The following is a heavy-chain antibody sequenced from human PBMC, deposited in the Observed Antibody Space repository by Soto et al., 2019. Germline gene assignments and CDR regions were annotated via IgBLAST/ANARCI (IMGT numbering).Heavy chain of an antibody. CDR1: GGTFSSYA. J-gene: IGHJ5*02. CDR2: IIPIFGTA. V-gene: IGHV1-69*06. Sequence: GASVKVSCKASGGTFSSYAISWVRQAPGQGLEWMGGIIPIFGTANYAQKFQGRVTITADKSTSTAYMELSSLRSEDTAVYYCARDRYDFWSGYTTDSWFDPWGQGTLVTVSS. D-gene: IGHD3-3*01. CDR3: ARDRYDFWSGYTTDSWFDP.